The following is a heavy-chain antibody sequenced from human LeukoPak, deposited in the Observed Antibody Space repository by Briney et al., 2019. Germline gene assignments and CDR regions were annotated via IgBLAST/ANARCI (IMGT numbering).Heavy chain of an antibody. D-gene: IGHD2-2*01. CDR2: ISYDGSNK. CDR3: ASEGARAVVVPAAVFDY. Sequence: PGGSLRLSCAASGFTFSSYAMHWVRQAPGKGLVWVAVISYDGSNKCYADSVKGRFTISRDNSKNTLYLQMNSLRAEDTAVYYCASEGARAVVVPAAVFDYWGQGTLVTVSS. CDR1: GFTFSSYA. V-gene: IGHV3-30*04. J-gene: IGHJ4*02.